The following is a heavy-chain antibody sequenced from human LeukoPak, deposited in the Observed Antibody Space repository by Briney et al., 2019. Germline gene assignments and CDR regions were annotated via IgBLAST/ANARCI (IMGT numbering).Heavy chain of an antibody. J-gene: IGHJ6*03. CDR1: GGTFSAYA. CDR3: AGGDPFNYYMDA. D-gene: IGHD4-17*01. CDR2: LIPMFGAT. Sequence: SVKVSCKASGGTFSAYAISWVRQAPGQGLEWMGGLIPMFGATNYTQKFQGRISITTDESTTTAYMELSSLRSHDTAVYFCAGGDPFNYYMDAWGKGTTVTV. V-gene: IGHV1-69*05.